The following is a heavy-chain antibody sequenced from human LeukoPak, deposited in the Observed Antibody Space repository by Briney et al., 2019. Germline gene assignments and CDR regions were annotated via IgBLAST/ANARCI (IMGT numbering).Heavy chain of an antibody. CDR3: ARSGWGVGATAHFDY. V-gene: IGHV4-39*01. Sequence: SETLSLTCTVSGGSITSPNYYWGWIRQPPGKGLEWIGSIYYSGSTYYNPSLRSRVTISVDTSKNQFSLRLISVTAADTAVYYCARSGWGVGATAHFDYWGQGTLVTVSS. CDR1: GGSITSPNYY. CDR2: IYYSGST. D-gene: IGHD1-26*01. J-gene: IGHJ4*02.